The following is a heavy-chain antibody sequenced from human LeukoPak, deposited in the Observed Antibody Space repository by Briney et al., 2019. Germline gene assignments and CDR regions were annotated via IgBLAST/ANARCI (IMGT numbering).Heavy chain of an antibody. D-gene: IGHD3-10*01. CDR2: IYTSGSI. CDR3: ARDSGTTGEVKFDP. V-gene: IGHV4-4*07. CDR1: GGSISSYF. J-gene: IGHJ5*02. Sequence: SETLSLTCTVSGGSISSYFWSWIRQPAGKGLEWIGRIYTSGSITYNPSLKSRVSMSVDTSKNQFSLKLSSVTAADTAVYYCARDSGTTGEVKFDPWGQGTLVTVSS.